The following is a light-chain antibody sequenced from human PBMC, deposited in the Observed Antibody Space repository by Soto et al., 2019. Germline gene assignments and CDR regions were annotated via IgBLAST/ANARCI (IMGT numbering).Light chain of an antibody. V-gene: IGKV3-11*01. CDR1: QSVSRY. CDR2: DAS. J-gene: IGKJ4*01. Sequence: EIVLTQSPATLSLSPGERATLSCRASQSVSRYLAWYQQKPGQAPRLLIHDASNRATGIPARFSGSGSGTDFTLTISSLGPEDFAVYYCQEGSNWPGTFGGGTKVDIK. CDR3: QEGSNWPGT.